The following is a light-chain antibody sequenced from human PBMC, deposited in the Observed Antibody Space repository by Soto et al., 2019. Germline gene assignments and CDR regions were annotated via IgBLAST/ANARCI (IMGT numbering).Light chain of an antibody. Sequence: QPVLTQPPSVSGAPGQRVTISCTGSSSNIGTGYDVQWYQQLPGTAPKLLIYANTNRPSGVPDRFSGSKSATSASLVITGLQAADEADYYCQSYDLVSASIFGGGTKVTVL. CDR3: QSYDLVSASI. J-gene: IGLJ2*01. CDR1: SSNIGTGYD. V-gene: IGLV1-40*01. CDR2: ANT.